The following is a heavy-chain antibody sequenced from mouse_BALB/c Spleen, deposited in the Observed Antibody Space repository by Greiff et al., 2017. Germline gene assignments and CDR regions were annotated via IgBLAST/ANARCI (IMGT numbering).Heavy chain of an antibody. D-gene: IGHD1-1*01. V-gene: IGHV5-6-2*01. CDR3: ARYGSSPYYFDY. CDR2: INSNGGST. J-gene: IGHJ2*01. CDR1: GFTFSSYY. Sequence: EVKLMESGGGLVKLGGSLKLSCAASGFTFSSYYMSWVRQTPEKRLELVAAINSNGGSTYYPDTVKGRFTISIDNAKNTLYLQMSSLKSEDTALYYCARYGSSPYYFDYWGQGTTLTVSS.